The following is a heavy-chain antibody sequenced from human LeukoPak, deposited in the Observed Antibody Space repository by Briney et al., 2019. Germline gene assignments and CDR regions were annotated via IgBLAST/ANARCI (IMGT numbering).Heavy chain of an antibody. CDR2: IKHSGST. D-gene: IGHD5-18*01. J-gene: IGHJ5*02. CDR1: GVSFSGYY. V-gene: IGHV4-34*01. CDR3: ERGTQLWLSWFDP. Sequence: SETLSLACAVYGVSFSGYYWSWIRQPPGKGLEWIGEIKHSGSTNYNPSPKRRVTISVDTSKNQFSLKMSSVTAADTAVYYCERGTQLWLSWFDPWGQGTLVTVSS.